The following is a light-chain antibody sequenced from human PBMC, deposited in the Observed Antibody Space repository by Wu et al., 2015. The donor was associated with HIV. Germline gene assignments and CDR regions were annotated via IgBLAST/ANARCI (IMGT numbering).Light chain of an antibody. CDR3: QQANSFPYT. CDR2: ATS. J-gene: IGKJ2*01. V-gene: IGKV1-12*01. Sequence: DIQMTQSPSSVSASVGDTVXITCRASQGIRHWLAWYQQKPGKAPNLLIYATSILRSGVPSRFSGSGSGTDFTLTISSLQSEDFATYYCQQANSFPYTFGQGTNLEIK. CDR1: QGIRHW.